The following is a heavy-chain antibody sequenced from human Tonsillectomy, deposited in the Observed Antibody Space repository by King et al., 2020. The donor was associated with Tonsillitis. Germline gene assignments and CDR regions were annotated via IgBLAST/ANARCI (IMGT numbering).Heavy chain of an antibody. D-gene: IGHD6-19*01. CDR3: AREDMQWMETQAIDY. CDR2: IATYNGNT. Sequence: QLVQSGTEVKKPGASVKVSCRASGYTFSSYGISWVRQAPGQGLEWMGWIATYNGNTNYAQKLQGRVTMTTDTSTATAFMELRSLTSDDTAVYYCAREDMQWMETQAIDYWGQGTLVTVSS. CDR1: GYTFSSYG. V-gene: IGHV1-18*01. J-gene: IGHJ4*02.